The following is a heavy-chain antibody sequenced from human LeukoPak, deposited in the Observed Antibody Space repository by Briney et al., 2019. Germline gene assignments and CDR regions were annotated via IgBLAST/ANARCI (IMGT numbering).Heavy chain of an antibody. CDR1: GGSISSGGYS. V-gene: IGHV4-30-2*01. CDR2: IYHSGST. CDR3: ARHQLHLVGATTFVLRD. D-gene: IGHD1-26*01. J-gene: IGHJ4*02. Sequence: SSETLSLTCAVSGGSISSGGYSWSWIRQPPGKGLEWIGYIYHSGSTYYNPSLKSRVTISVDTSKNQFSLKLSSVTAADTAVYYCARHQLHLVGATTFVLRDWGQGTLVTVSS.